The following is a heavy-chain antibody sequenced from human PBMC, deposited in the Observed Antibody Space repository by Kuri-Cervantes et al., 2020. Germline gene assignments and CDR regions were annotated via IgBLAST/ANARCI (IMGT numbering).Heavy chain of an antibody. CDR2: IYSSGST. D-gene: IGHD6-19*01. CDR1: GGSINNYY. J-gene: IGHJ4*02. V-gene: IGHV4-59*12. Sequence: SETLSLTCTVSGGSINNYYWSWIRQPPGKGLEWIGYIYSSGSTNYNPSLKSRLTISMDRSKNEFSLELTSVTAADTALYYCARDLSGSGWRGENFDHWGQGTLVTVSS. CDR3: ARDLSGSGWRGENFDH.